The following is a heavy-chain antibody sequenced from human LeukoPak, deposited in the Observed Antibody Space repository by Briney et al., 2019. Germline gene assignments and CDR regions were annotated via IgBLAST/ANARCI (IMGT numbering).Heavy chain of an antibody. CDR1: GFTFSDYS. V-gene: IGHV3-21*04. Sequence: TGGSLRLSCAASGFTFSDYSMNWVRQAPGKGLEWVSSISTSSNYIYYADSVKGRFTISRDNAKNSLYLQMNSLRAEDTAVYYCARDRVDYPPSWGQGTLVTVSS. CDR3: ARDRVDYPPS. CDR2: ISTSSNYI. D-gene: IGHD4-11*01. J-gene: IGHJ5*02.